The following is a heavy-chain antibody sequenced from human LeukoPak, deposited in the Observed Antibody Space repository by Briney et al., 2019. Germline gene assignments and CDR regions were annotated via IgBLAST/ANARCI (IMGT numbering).Heavy chain of an antibody. D-gene: IGHD3-22*01. CDR3: ARQTYYYDSSGYPNDY. CDR1: GGSFSGYY. CDR2: INHSGST. V-gene: IGHV4-34*01. Sequence: PSETLSLTCAVYGGSFSGYYWSWIRQPPGKGLEWIGEINHSGSTNYNPSLKSRVTISVDASKNQFSLKLSSVTAADTAVYYCARQTYYYDSSGYPNDYWGQGTLVTVSS. J-gene: IGHJ4*02.